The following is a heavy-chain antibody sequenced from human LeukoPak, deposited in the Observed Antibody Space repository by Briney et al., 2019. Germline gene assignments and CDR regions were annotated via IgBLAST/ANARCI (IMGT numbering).Heavy chain of an antibody. CDR3: ARDGGGSGSYGFSYFDY. CDR2: IWYGGSNK. Sequence: GGSLRLSCAASGFTFSSYGMHWVRQAPGKGLEWVAVIWYGGSNKYYADSVKGRFTISRDNAKNTLYLQMNSLRAEDTAVYYCARDGGGSGSYGFSYFDYWGQGTLVTVSS. CDR1: GFTFSSYG. V-gene: IGHV3-33*08. J-gene: IGHJ4*02. D-gene: IGHD5-18*01.